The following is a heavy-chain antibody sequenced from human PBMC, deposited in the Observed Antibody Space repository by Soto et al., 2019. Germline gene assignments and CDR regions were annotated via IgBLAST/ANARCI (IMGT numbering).Heavy chain of an antibody. Sequence: QVQVVESGGGVVQPGRSLRLSCAASGFTFSSFGMHWVRQAPGKGLEWVAVIWHDGKNKYYADSAKGRFTISRDNSKNTLYLQMNSLRAEDTAVYYCAGDPGQDEAMDYWGQGTLVTVSS. J-gene: IGHJ4*02. CDR1: GFTFSSFG. CDR2: IWHDGKNK. CDR3: AGDPGQDEAMDY. V-gene: IGHV3-33*01.